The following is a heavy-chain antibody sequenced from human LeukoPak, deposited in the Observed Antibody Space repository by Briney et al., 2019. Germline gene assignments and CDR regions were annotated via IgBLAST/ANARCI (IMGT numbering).Heavy chain of an antibody. Sequence: GGSLRLSCAASRFTFSSYEMNWVRQAPGKGLVWVSYISSSGSTIYYADSVKGRFTISRGNSKNTLYLQMKSLRAEDTAVYYCAKGGGYEAQYYYYYLDVWGKGTTVTISS. J-gene: IGHJ6*03. V-gene: IGHV3-48*03. CDR1: RFTFSSYE. D-gene: IGHD5-12*01. CDR2: ISSSGSTI. CDR3: AKGGGYEAQYYYYYLDV.